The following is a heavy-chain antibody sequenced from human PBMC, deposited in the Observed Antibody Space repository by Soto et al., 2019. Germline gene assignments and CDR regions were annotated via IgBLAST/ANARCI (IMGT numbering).Heavy chain of an antibody. J-gene: IGHJ4*02. CDR2: IKQDGSEK. CDR3: ARDPVVITTGDY. D-gene: IGHD3-22*01. Sequence: GGSLRLSCAASGFTFSSHWMSWVRQAPGKGLEWVANIKQDGSEKYYVDSVKGRFTISRDNAKNSLYLQMNSLRAEDTAVYYCARDPVVITTGDYWGQGTLVTVSS. V-gene: IGHV3-7*01. CDR1: GFTFSSHW.